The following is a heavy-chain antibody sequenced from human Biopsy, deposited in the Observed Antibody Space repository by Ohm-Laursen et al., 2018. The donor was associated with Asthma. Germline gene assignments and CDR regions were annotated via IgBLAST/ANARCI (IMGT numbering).Heavy chain of an antibody. D-gene: IGHD2-2*01. CDR3: ARGGSSNWSHYYFDY. CDR2: IYSGGTS. CDR1: GFAVSRDH. J-gene: IGHJ4*02. Sequence: GSLRLSCAASGFAVSRDHMFWVRQAPGKGLEWVSVIYSGGTSHTADSVRGRFTISRDYSKNTLYLQIHSLRAEDTAVYYCARGGSSNWSHYYFDYWGQGTLVTVSS. V-gene: IGHV3-53*01.